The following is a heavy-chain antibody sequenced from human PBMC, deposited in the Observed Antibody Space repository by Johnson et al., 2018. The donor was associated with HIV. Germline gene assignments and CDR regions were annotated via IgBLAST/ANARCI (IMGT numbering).Heavy chain of an antibody. CDR1: GFTFSSYW. D-gene: IGHD1-26*01. CDR3: ATFGGGSFHAFDI. CDR2: IKQDGSEK. V-gene: IGHV3-7*05. J-gene: IGHJ3*02. Sequence: MLLVESGGGLVQPGGSLRLSCAASGFTFSSYWMGWVRQAPGKGLEWVANIKQDGSEKYYVDSLKGRFTISRDNAKNSLYLQINSLRAEDTAVYYCATFGGGSFHAFDIWGQGTMVTVSS.